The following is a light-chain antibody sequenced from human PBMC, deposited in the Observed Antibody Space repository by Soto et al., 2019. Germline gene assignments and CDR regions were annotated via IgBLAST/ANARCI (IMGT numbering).Light chain of an antibody. CDR1: QSLSYW. Sequence: DIQMTQSPSTLSASVGDTVTITCRASQSLSYWLAWYQQKPGQAPKLLIHKASTLERGVPSRFSGSGSGTEFTLTISSLQPDDFATFYCQQYDRVPYTFGQGTKLEIK. J-gene: IGKJ2*01. CDR3: QQYDRVPYT. CDR2: KAS. V-gene: IGKV1-5*03.